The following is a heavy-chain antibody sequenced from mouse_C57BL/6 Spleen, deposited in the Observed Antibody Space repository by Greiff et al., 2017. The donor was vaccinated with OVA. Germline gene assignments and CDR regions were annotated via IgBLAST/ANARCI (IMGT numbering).Heavy chain of an antibody. CDR3: ASLRFAY. CDR2: ISDGGSYT. J-gene: IGHJ3*01. V-gene: IGHV5-4*03. Sequence: EVKLMESGGGLVKPGGSLKLSCAASGFTFSSYAMSWVRQTPEKRLEWVATISDGGSYTYYPDNVKGRFTISRDNAKNNLYLQMSHLKSEDTAMYYCASLRFAYWGQGTLVTVSA. CDR1: GFTFSSYA. D-gene: IGHD2-10*01.